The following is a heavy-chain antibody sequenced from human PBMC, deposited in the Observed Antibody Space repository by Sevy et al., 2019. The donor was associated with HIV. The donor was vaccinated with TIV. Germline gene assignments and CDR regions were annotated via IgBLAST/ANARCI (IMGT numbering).Heavy chain of an antibody. V-gene: IGHV4-59*01. CDR3: ARDAGNYHDSSNYYYVYAFDI. D-gene: IGHD3-22*01. CDR2: IYYDGST. Sequence: SETLSLTCTVSGGSIGRYYWSWIRQSPGRGLQSIGYIYYDGSTDYNSSLKSRVTISLDTSKNQFSLSLNSVTAADTAVYYCARDAGNYHDSSNYYYVYAFDIWGQGTLVTVSS. CDR1: GGSIGRYY. J-gene: IGHJ3*02.